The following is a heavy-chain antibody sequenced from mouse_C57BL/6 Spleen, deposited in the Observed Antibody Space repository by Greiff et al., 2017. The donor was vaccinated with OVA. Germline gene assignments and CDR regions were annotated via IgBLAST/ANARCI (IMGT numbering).Heavy chain of an antibody. J-gene: IGHJ3*01. V-gene: IGHV1-15*01. Sequence: QVQLQQSGAELVRPGASVTLSCKASGYTFTDYEMHWVKQTPVHGLEWIGAIAPETGGTAYTQKFKGKAILTADKSSSTAYMELRSLTSEDSAVYYCTSLANWGFAYWGQGTLVTVSA. CDR1: GYTFTDYE. CDR2: IAPETGGT. D-gene: IGHD4-1*01. CDR3: TSLANWGFAY.